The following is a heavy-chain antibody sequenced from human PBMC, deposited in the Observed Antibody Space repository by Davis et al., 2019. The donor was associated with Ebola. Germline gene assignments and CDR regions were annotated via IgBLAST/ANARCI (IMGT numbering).Heavy chain of an antibody. Sequence: GESLKISCAASGFTFSSYGMHWVRQAPGKGLEWVAVIWYDGSNKYYADSVKGRFTISRDNSKNTLYLQMNSLRAEDTAVYYCAKDLGYCSGGSCLYYYYYGMDVWGQGTTVTVSS. V-gene: IGHV3-33*06. J-gene: IGHJ6*02. D-gene: IGHD2-15*01. CDR1: GFTFSSYG. CDR2: IWYDGSNK. CDR3: AKDLGYCSGGSCLYYYYYGMDV.